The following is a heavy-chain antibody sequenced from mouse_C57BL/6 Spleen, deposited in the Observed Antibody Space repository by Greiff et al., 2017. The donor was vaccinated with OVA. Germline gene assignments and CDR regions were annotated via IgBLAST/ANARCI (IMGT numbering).Heavy chain of an antibody. D-gene: IGHD2-2*01. CDR3: TRDGYDGNWYFDV. Sequence: VQLQQSGAELVRPGASVTLSCKASGSTFTDYEMHWVKQKPVHGLEWIGAIDPETGGTAYNQKFKGKAILTADKSSSTAYMELRSLTSEDSAVYYCTRDGYDGNWYFDVWGTGTTVTVSS. J-gene: IGHJ1*03. V-gene: IGHV1-15*01. CDR2: IDPETGGT. CDR1: GSTFTDYE.